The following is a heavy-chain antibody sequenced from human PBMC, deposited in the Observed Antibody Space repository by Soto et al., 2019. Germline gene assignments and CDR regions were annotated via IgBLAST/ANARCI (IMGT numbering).Heavy chain of an antibody. D-gene: IGHD3-22*01. CDR1: GGTFSSYA. CDR2: IIPIFGTA. J-gene: IGHJ4*02. Sequence: QVQLVQSGAEVKKPGSSVKASCKASGGTFSSYAISWVRQAPGQGLEWMGGIIPIFGTANYAQKFQGRVTITADESTSTAYMELSSLRSEDTAVYYCARDVYYYDTSGYFDYWGQGTLVTVSS. CDR3: ARDVYYYDTSGYFDY. V-gene: IGHV1-69*12.